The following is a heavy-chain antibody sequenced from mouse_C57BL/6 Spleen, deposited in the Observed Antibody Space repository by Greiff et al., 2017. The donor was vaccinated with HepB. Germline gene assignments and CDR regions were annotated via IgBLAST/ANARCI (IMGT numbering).Heavy chain of an antibody. CDR3: SRDGYYGSILTLRYFDV. CDR2: ISGGGGNT. Sequence: EVMLVESGGGLVKPGGSLKLSCAASGFTFSSYTMSWVRQTPEKRLEWVATISGGGGNTYYPDSVKGRFTISRDNAKNTLYLQMSSLRSEDTALYYWSRDGYYGSILTLRYFDVWGTGTTVTVSS. D-gene: IGHD1-1*01. V-gene: IGHV5-9*01. J-gene: IGHJ1*03. CDR1: GFTFSSYT.